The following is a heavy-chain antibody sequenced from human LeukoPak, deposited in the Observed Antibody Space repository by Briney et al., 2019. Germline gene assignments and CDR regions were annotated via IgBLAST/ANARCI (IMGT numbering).Heavy chain of an antibody. D-gene: IGHD5-12*01. Sequence: PSETLSLTCTVSSGSISSYYWSWIRQPAGKGLEWIGRIYTSGSTNYNPSLKSRVTMSVDTSKNQFSLKLSSVTAADTAVYYCARADSGYDFNIVAFDIWGQGTMVTVSS. V-gene: IGHV4-4*07. CDR2: IYTSGST. CDR3: ARADSGYDFNIVAFDI. CDR1: SGSISSYY. J-gene: IGHJ3*02.